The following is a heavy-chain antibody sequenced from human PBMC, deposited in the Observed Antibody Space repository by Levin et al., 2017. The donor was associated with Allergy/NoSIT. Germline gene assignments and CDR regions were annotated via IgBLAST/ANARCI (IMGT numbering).Heavy chain of an antibody. V-gene: IGHV3-21*01. CDR3: ARDVTYSTSSVFDY. CDR2: ISSSSSYI. D-gene: IGHD6-6*01. CDR1: GFTFSSYS. Sequence: ETLSLTCAASGFTFSSYSMNWVRQAPGKGLEWVSSISSSSSYIYYGDSVKGRFTISRDNAKNSLYLQMNSLRAEDTAVYYCARDVTYSTSSVFDYWGQGTLVTVSS. J-gene: IGHJ4*02.